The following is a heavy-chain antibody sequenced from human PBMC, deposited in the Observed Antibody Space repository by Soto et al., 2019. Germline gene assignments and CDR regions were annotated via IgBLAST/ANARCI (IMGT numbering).Heavy chain of an antibody. D-gene: IGHD3-22*01. CDR2: IIPIFGTA. CDR3: ARVVAPYYYDSSGYYLAY. J-gene: IGHJ4*02. Sequence: GASVKVSCKASGGTFSSYAISWLRQAPGQGLEWMGGIIPIFGTANYAQKFQGRVTITADESTSTAYMELSSLRSEDTAVYYCARVVAPYYYDSSGYYLAYWGQGTLVTVSS. V-gene: IGHV1-69*13. CDR1: GGTFSSYA.